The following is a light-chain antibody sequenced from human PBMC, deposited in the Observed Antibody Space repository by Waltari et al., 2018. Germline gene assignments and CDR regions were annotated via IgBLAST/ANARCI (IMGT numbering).Light chain of an antibody. J-gene: IGLJ1*01. V-gene: IGLV2-23*02. Sequence: QSALTQPASVSGSPGQSITISCTGTSSDVGGYKDVSWYQQHPGKAPKLMIYDVSERPSGVSNRFSGSKSANTASLTIAGLQAEDEADYYCCSYAGSGTYVFGTGTKVTVL. CDR1: SSDVGGYKD. CDR2: DVS. CDR3: CSYAGSGTYV.